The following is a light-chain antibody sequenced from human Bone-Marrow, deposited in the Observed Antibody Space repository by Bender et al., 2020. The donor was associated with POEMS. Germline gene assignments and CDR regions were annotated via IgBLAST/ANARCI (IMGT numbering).Light chain of an antibody. Sequence: QSALTQPPSASGSPGQSVTISCIGTSSDVGGYKYVSWYQQQSGKVPKLIIYDVTYRPSGVSNRFSGSKSGDTAYLTISRLQAEDEADYYCCSYAGSSTWVFGGGTKLTVL. CDR2: DVT. J-gene: IGLJ3*02. CDR3: CSYAGSSTWV. CDR1: SSDVGGYKY. V-gene: IGLV2-14*03.